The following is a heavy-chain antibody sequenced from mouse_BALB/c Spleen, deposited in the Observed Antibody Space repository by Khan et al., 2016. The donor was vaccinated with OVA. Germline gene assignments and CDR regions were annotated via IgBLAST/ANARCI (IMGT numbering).Heavy chain of an antibody. CDR1: GYTFTTNG. Sequence: QIQLVQSGPELKKPGETVKISCKASGYTFTTNGMNWVKQAPGKGLKWMGWINTYTGEPIYAGDFKGRFAFSLETSASTAYLQINNLKNEDTATYFCARVGYNGTVDYWGKGTSVTVSS. CDR2: INTYTGEP. CDR3: ARVGYNGTVDY. V-gene: IGHV9-3-1*01. D-gene: IGHD2-14*01. J-gene: IGHJ4*01.